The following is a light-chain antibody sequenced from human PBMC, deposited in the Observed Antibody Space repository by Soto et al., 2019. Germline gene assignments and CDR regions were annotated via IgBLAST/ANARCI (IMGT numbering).Light chain of an antibody. V-gene: IGKV3-20*01. CDR3: QQYRSSPPLT. Sequence: EIGLTQSPGTLSLSPGERATLSCRASQSVSNNYLAWYQQKPGQAPRLLIYGTSNRATGIPDRFSGSGSGTDFTLTISRLEPEDVAVYYCQQYRSSPPLTFGGGTKVEIK. CDR2: GTS. J-gene: IGKJ4*01. CDR1: QSVSNNY.